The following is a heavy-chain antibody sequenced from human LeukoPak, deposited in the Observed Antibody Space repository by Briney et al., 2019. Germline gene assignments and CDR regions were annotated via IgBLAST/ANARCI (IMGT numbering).Heavy chain of an antibody. D-gene: IGHD4-17*01. CDR1: GYTFTSYD. CDR2: MNPNSGST. V-gene: IGHV1-8*01. CDR3: ARGVSVTTEY. J-gene: IGHJ4*02. Sequence: GASVKVSCKASGYTFTSYDINWVRQAPGQGLEWMGWMNPNSGSTGYAQKFQGRVSMTRNTSISTAYMELSSLRSEDTAVYYCARGVSVTTEYWGQGTLVTVSS.